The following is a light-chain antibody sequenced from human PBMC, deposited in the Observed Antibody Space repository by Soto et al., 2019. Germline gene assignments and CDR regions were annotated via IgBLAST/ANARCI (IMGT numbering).Light chain of an antibody. CDR2: GNS. J-gene: IGLJ1*01. V-gene: IGLV1-40*01. Sequence: QSVLTQPPSVSGAPGQRVTISCTGSSSNIGAGYDVHWYQQLPGTAPKLLIYGNSNRPSGVPDRFSGSKSGTSASLAITGXXXXXXXXXXXXSYDXSLSGYVFGTGTK. CDR3: XSYDXSLSGYV. CDR1: SSNIGAGYD.